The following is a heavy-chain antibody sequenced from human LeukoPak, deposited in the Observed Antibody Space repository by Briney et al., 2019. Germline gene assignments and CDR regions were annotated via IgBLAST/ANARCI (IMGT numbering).Heavy chain of an antibody. J-gene: IGHJ4*02. Sequence: SETLSLTCAVYGGSFSGYYWSWIRQPPGKGLEWIGEINHSGSTNYNPSLKSRVTISVDTSKDQFSLKLSSVTAADTAVYYCARGRMIVARQWFDYWGQGTLVTVSS. CDR3: ARGRMIVARQWFDY. V-gene: IGHV4-34*01. D-gene: IGHD3-22*01. CDR2: INHSGST. CDR1: GGSFSGYY.